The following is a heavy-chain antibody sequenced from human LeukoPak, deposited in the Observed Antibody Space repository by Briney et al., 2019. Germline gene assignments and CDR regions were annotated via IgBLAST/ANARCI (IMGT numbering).Heavy chain of an antibody. CDR2: IWYDGSNK. J-gene: IGHJ4*02. CDR1: GFIFSSHA. Sequence: PGGSLRLSCAASGFIFSSHAMHWVRQAPGKGLEWVAVIWYDGSNKYYADSVKGRFTISRDNSKNTLYLQMNSLRTEDTAVYYCARGLGAPDWWGQGSLVTVSS. D-gene: IGHD1-26*01. V-gene: IGHV3-33*08. CDR3: ARGLGAPDW.